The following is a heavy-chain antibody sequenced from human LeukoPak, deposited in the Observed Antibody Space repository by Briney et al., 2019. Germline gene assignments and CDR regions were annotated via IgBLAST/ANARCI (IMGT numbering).Heavy chain of an antibody. CDR3: AKEATAMVSELDY. CDR1: GFTFSSYA. V-gene: IGHV3-23*01. CDR2: ISKSGDST. Sequence: PGGSLRLSCAASGFTFSSYAISWVRQAPGKGLEWVSAISKSGDSTYYADSVKGRFTISRDNSKNTLYLQMNSLRAEDTTVYYCAKEATAMVSELDYWGQGTLVTVSS. D-gene: IGHD5-18*01. J-gene: IGHJ4*02.